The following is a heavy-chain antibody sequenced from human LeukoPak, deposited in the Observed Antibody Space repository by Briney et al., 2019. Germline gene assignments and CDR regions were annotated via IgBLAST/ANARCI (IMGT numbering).Heavy chain of an antibody. D-gene: IGHD3-10*02. J-gene: IGHJ6*03. CDR2: ISSSGSTI. CDR1: GFTFSSYE. Sequence: PGGSLRLSCAASGFTFSSYEMNWVRQAPGKGLEWVSYISSSGSTIYYADSVKGRFTIYRDNAKHSLYLQMNSLRAEDTAIYYCAELGITMIGGVWGKGTTVTISS. V-gene: IGHV3-48*03. CDR3: AELGITMIGGV.